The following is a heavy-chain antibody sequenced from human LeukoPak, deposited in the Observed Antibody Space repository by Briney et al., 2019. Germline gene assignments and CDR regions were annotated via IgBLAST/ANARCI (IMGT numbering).Heavy chain of an antibody. CDR1: GFTFSSYA. CDR2: ISGSGGNT. D-gene: IGHD2-2*01. CDR3: AKRLSSTSCWGLDY. Sequence: PGGSLRLSCAASGFTFSSYAMSWVRQAPGKGLEWVSAISGSGGNTYYADSVQGRFTISRDNSKNTLYLQMNSLRAEDTAVYYCAKRLSSTSCWGLDYWGQGTLVTVSS. V-gene: IGHV3-23*01. J-gene: IGHJ4*02.